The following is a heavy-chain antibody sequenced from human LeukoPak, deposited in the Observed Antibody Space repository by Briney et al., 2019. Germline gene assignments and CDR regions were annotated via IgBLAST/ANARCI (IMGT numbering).Heavy chain of an antibody. CDR1: GFTFSTYG. CDR3: AKDGLAYCGGDCHSGYYYYMDV. V-gene: IGHV3-30*02. D-gene: IGHD2-21*01. J-gene: IGHJ6*03. Sequence: PGGSLRLSCAASGFTFSTYGMHWVRQAPGKGLEWVAVIWYGGSNKYYADSVKGRFTISRDNSKNTLYLQMNSLRAEDTAAYYCAKDGLAYCGGDCHSGYYYYMDVWGKGTTVTVSS. CDR2: IWYGGSNK.